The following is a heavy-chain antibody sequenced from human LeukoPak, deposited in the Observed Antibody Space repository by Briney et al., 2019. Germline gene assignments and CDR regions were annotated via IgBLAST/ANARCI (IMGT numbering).Heavy chain of an antibody. CDR3: ARQGVYSGSYPIWTTFDY. J-gene: IGHJ4*02. CDR1: GYSFTSYW. CDR2: IYPGDSDT. D-gene: IGHD1-26*01. Sequence: GESLKISCKGSGYSFTSYWIGWVRQMPGKGLEWMGIIYPGDSDTRYSPSFQGQVTISADKSISTAYLQWSSLKASDTAMYYCARQGVYSGSYPIWTTFDYWGQGTLVTVSS. V-gene: IGHV5-51*01.